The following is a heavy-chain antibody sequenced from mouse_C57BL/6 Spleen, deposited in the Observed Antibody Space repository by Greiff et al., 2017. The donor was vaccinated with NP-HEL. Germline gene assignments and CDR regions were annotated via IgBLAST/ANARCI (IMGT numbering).Heavy chain of an antibody. CDR3: ARDREEYYYAMDY. Sequence: VQLKESGPGLVKPSQSLSLTCSVTGYSITSGYYWNWIRQFPGNKLEWMGYISYDGSNNYNPSLKNRISITRDTSKNQFFLKLNSVTTEDTATYYCARDREEYYYAMDYWGQGTSVTVSS. J-gene: IGHJ4*01. CDR2: ISYDGSN. CDR1: GYSITSGYY. D-gene: IGHD3-3*01. V-gene: IGHV3-6*01.